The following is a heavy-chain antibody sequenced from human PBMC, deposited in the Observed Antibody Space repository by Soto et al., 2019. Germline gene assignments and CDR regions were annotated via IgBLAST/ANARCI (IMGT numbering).Heavy chain of an antibody. D-gene: IGHD6-6*01. V-gene: IGHV3-23*01. Sequence: EVQLLESGGGLVQPGGSLRLSCAASGFTFSSYAMSWVRQAPGKGLAGGSAISGSGGSTYYADSVKGRFTISRDNSKNTMYLQMNSLRAEDTAVYYCAKGAGSIEARQLDYWGQGTLVTVSS. J-gene: IGHJ4*02. CDR1: GFTFSSYA. CDR3: AKGAGSIEARQLDY. CDR2: ISGSGGST.